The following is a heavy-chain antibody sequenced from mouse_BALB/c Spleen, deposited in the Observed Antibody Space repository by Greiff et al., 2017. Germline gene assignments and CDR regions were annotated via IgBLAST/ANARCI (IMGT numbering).Heavy chain of an antibody. CDR3: NGYGNLRYFDV. Sequence: EVQLQQSGAELVRSGASVKLSCTASGFNIKDYYMHWVKQRPEQGLEWIGWIDPENGDTEYAPKFQGKATMTADTSSNTAYLQLSSLTSEDTAVYDCNGYGNLRYFDVWGAGTTVTVSA. CDR1: GFNIKDYY. J-gene: IGHJ1*01. V-gene: IGHV14-4*02. D-gene: IGHD2-1*01. CDR2: IDPENGDT.